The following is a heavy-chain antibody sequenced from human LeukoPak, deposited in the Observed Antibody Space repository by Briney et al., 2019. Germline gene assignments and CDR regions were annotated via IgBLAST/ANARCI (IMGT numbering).Heavy chain of an antibody. CDR2: IKEDGSEK. CDR3: ARGNIAAAGPNPNFDY. D-gene: IGHD6-13*01. V-gene: IGHV3-7*01. Sequence: GGSLRLSCAASGFTFSSNWMSWVRQAPGKGLEWVANIKEDGSEKYYVDSVKGRFTISRDNAKNTLYLQMNSLRAEDTAVYYCARGNIAAAGPNPNFDYWGQGTLVTVSS. J-gene: IGHJ4*02. CDR1: GFTFSSNW.